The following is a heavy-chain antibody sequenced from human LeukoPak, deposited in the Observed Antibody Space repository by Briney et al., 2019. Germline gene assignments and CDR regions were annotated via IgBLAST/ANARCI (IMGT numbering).Heavy chain of an antibody. D-gene: IGHD6-13*01. J-gene: IGHJ4*02. Sequence: PSETLSLTCAVSGFSISSGYFWAWIRQSPGKGLEWIGSIFHSGITYYNPSLKSRITISVDTSKNQFSLKLSSVTAADTAVYYCARALFSSSWTLNFDYWGQGTLVTVSS. CDR1: GFSISSGYF. V-gene: IGHV4-38-2*01. CDR3: ARALFSSSWTLNFDY. CDR2: IFHSGIT.